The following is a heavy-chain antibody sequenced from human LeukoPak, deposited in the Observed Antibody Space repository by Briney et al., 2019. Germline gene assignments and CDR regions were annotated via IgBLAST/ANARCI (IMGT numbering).Heavy chain of an antibody. J-gene: IGHJ4*02. CDR2: IKQDGSEK. V-gene: IGHV3-7*01. Sequence: GGSLRLSCAASGFTFSSYWMSWVRQAPGKGLEWVANIKQDGSEKYYVDSVKGRFTISRDNAKSSLYLQMNSLRAEDTAVYYCARHGYCSSTSCYTDFDYWGQGTLVTVSS. CDR1: GFTFSSYW. CDR3: ARHGYCSSTSCYTDFDY. D-gene: IGHD2-2*02.